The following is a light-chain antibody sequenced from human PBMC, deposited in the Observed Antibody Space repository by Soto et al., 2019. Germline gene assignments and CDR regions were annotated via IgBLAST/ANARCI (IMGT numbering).Light chain of an antibody. CDR2: DAS. Sequence: DIQITQSPSTLSASVGVRVTITCRASQSISSWLAWYQQKPGKAPKLLIYDASSLESGVPSRFSGSGSGTEFTLTISSLQPDDFATYYCQQYNSYSETFGQGTKVDIK. V-gene: IGKV1-5*01. CDR3: QQYNSYSET. CDR1: QSISSW. J-gene: IGKJ1*01.